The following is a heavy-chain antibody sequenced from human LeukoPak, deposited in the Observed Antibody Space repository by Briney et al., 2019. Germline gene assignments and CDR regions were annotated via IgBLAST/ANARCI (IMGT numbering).Heavy chain of an antibody. Sequence: GGSLRLSCAASGFTFSTYAMSWVRQAPGKGLEWVSAISGSGGSTYNADSVKGRFTISRDNSKNTLYLRMNSLRAEDTAVYYCAKQTRPQLERRLGFDYWGQGTLVTVSS. CDR3: AKQTRPQLERRLGFDY. V-gene: IGHV3-23*01. J-gene: IGHJ4*02. CDR2: ISGSGGST. CDR1: GFTFSTYA. D-gene: IGHD1-1*01.